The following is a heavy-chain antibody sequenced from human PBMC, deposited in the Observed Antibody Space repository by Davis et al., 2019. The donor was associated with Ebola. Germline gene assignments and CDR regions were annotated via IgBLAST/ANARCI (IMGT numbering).Heavy chain of an antibody. J-gene: IGHJ4*02. CDR3: ARVGMATIGSPLDY. Sequence: SETLSLTCAVSGGSISSSNWWSWIRQPPGKGLEWIGYIYYSGSTNYNPSLKSRVTISVDTSKNQFSLKLTSVTAADTAVYYCARVGMATIGSPLDYWGQGTLVTVSS. CDR2: IYYSGST. D-gene: IGHD5-24*01. CDR1: GGSISSSNW. V-gene: IGHV4-61*01.